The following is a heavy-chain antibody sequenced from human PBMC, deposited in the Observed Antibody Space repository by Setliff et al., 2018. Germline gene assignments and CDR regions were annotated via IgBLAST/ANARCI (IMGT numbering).Heavy chain of an antibody. J-gene: IGHJ4*02. CDR1: GFTLSDYW. Sequence: LILSCAASGFTLSDYWMAWVRQAPGKGLEWVANIKQDGGEKYYADSMKGRFTISRDNAKNSLYLQMNSLSAEDTAVYFCARRNYRTALDYWGQGTLVTV. D-gene: IGHD3-16*02. CDR3: ARRNYRTALDY. CDR2: IKQDGGEK. V-gene: IGHV3-7*03.